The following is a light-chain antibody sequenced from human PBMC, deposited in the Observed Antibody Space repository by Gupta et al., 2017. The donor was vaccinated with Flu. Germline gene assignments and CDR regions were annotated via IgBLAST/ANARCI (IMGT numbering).Light chain of an antibody. V-gene: IGKV1-33*01. CDR3: QQYSNLPLT. Sequence: KSLYWSQQQPRTAPKLLIYDATHLETGAPSRFSGSGSGTDSTFTITSLQPEDVATYYCQQYSNLPLTFGGGTRVEI. CDR1: KS. J-gene: IGKJ4*01. CDR2: DAT.